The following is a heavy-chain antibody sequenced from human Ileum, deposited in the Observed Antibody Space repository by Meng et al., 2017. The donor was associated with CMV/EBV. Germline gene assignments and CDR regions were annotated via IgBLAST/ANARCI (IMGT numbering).Heavy chain of an antibody. CDR1: GFTFSNYW. J-gene: IGHJ2*01. V-gene: IGHV3-74*01. CDR3: AVHWGSGWYFDL. D-gene: IGHD7-27*01. CDR2: INGDGSRT. Sequence: GGSLRLSCAASGFTFSNYWMHWVRQAPGKGLVWVSGINGDGSRTTYADSVKGRFTISRDNAKNTMYLEMNSLRGEDTAMYYCAVHWGSGWYFDLWGRGTLVTVFS.